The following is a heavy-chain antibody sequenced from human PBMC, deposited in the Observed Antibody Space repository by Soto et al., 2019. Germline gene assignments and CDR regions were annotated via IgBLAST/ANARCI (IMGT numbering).Heavy chain of an antibody. V-gene: IGHV4-59*01. Sequence: QVHLQESGPGLMKPSETLSLTCTVSGASLSGSYWNWIRRPPGRGLEWIGYIYHNGNTNYNSSLQSRVTISQDTSTNQFSLKLSSVTAADTAVYYCARGTRKYDYDDSGSSGIDDAFDVWGQGTMVIVS. CDR2: IYHNGNT. D-gene: IGHD3-22*01. CDR3: ARGTRKYDYDDSGSSGIDDAFDV. CDR1: GASLSGSY. J-gene: IGHJ3*01.